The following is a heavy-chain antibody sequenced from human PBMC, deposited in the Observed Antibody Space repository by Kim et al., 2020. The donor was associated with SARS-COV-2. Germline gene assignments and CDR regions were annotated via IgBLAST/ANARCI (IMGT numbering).Heavy chain of an antibody. J-gene: IGHJ3*02. CDR1: RYTFSNYA. V-gene: IGHV7-4-1*02. CDR2: INTNTGNP. Sequence: ASVKVSCKASRYTFSNYAMNWVRQAPGQGLEWMGWINTNTGNPTYAQGFTGRFVFSLDTSVSTAYLQISSLKAEDTAVYYCARTIYDSSGYPEYDAFDIWGQGTMVTVSS. CDR3: ARTIYDSSGYPEYDAFDI. D-gene: IGHD3-22*01.